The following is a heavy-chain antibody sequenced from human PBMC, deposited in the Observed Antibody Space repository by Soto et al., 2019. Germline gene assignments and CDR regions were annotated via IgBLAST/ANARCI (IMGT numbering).Heavy chain of an antibody. Sequence: QVQLQESGPGLVKPSQTLSLTCTVSGGSISSGDYYWSWIRQPPGKGLEWIGYMYYGGSTYYNPSLKSRVXXSXGXFKNQFSLKLSSVTAADTAVYYCARNSNSYGHYFDYWGQGTLVTVSS. CDR2: MYYGGST. CDR3: ARNSNSYGHYFDY. D-gene: IGHD5-18*01. CDR1: GGSISSGDYY. V-gene: IGHV4-30-4*01. J-gene: IGHJ4*02.